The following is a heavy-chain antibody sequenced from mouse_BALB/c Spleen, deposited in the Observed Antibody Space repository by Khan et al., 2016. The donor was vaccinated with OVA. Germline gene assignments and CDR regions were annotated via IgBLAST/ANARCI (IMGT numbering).Heavy chain of an antibody. D-gene: IGHD4-1*01. CDR3: VRLGPGFTY. CDR2: ISYSGST. J-gene: IGHJ3*01. V-gene: IGHV3-2*02. Sequence: EVQLQESGPGLVKPSQSLSLTCTVTGYSITSDYAWNWIRQSPGNKLEWMGYISYSGSTSYNPSLKSRISITRDTSKNQFFLQLNSVTTEDTATYYCVRLGPGFTYWGQGTLVTVSA. CDR1: GYSITSDYA.